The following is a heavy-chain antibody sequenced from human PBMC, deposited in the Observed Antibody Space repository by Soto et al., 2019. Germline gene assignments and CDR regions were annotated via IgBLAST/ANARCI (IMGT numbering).Heavy chain of an antibody. V-gene: IGHV1-69*13. Sequence: SVKVSCKASGGTFSSYAISWVRQAPGQGLEWMGGIIPIFGTANYAQKFQGRVTITADESTSTAYMELSSLRSEDTAVYYCARVGIVGANRTENYFEYWGQGTLVTVSS. CDR2: IIPIFGTA. D-gene: IGHD1-26*01. CDR1: GGTFSSYA. J-gene: IGHJ4*02. CDR3: ARVGIVGANRTENYFEY.